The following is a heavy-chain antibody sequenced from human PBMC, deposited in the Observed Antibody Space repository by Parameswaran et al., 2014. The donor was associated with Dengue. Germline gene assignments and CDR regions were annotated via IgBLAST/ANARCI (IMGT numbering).Heavy chain of an antibody. CDR1: GFTFTTAW. V-gene: IGHV4-34*01. Sequence: ESLKISCAASGFTFTTAWMTWVRQAPGKGLEWIGEINHSGSTNYNPSLKSRVTISVDTSKNQFSLKLSSVTAADTAVYYCARLSNYDFWSGYRNYGMDVWGQGTTVTVSS. CDR2: INHSGST. D-gene: IGHD3-3*01. CDR3: ARLSNYDFWSGYRNYGMDV. J-gene: IGHJ6*02.